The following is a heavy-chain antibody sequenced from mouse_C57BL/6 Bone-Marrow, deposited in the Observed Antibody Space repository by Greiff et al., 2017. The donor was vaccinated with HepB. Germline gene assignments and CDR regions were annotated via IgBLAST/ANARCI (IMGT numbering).Heavy chain of an antibody. D-gene: IGHD1-1*01. J-gene: IGHJ2*01. CDR1: GFTFSDYY. V-gene: IGHV5-12*01. CDR2: ISNGGGST. Sequence: EVNVVESGGGLVQPGGSLKLSCAASGFTFSDYYMYWVRQTPEKRLEWVAYISNGGGSTYYPDTVKGRFTISRDNAKNTLYLQMSRLKSEDTAMYYCARDYGSKGDYWGQGTTLTVSS. CDR3: ARDYGSKGDY.